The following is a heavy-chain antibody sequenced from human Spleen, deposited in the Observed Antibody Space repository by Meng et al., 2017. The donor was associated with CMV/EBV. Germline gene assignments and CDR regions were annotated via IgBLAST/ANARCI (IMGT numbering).Heavy chain of an antibody. V-gene: IGHV4-34*01. Sequence: GGAFSGNYWSWIRQPPGKGLEWIGEINHSGSTNYNPSLKSRVTISVDTSKNQFSLKLSSVTAADTAVYYCARGHEGARWLQSEAWFDPWGQGTWSPSPQ. CDR3: ARGHEGARWLQSEAWFDP. J-gene: IGHJ5*02. CDR1: GGAFSGNY. CDR2: INHSGST. D-gene: IGHD5-24*01.